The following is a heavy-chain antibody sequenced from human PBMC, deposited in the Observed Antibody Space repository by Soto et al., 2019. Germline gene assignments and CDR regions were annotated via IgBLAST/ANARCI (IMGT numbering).Heavy chain of an antibody. J-gene: IGHJ4*02. Sequence: QVQLVQSGGGVVQTGNSLRLSCTVSGLTFSSSSVRWVRQAPGKGLEWVAVISENGDRQYSTDSVRGRFLVSRDTFNNTIYLQMNSLRPEDTGEYFCARRLTPSVSALGYWGQGALVTVSS. CDR2: ISENGDRQ. CDR1: GLTFSSSS. V-gene: IGHV3-30-3*01. D-gene: IGHD1-26*01. CDR3: ARRLTPSVSALGY.